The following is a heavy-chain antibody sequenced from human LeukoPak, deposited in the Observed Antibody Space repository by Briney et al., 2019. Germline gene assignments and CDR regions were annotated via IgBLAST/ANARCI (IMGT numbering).Heavy chain of an antibody. CDR1: GGSFSGYY. Sequence: SETLSLTCAVYGGSFSGYYWSWIRQPPGKGLEWSGEINHSGSTNYNPSLKSRVTISVDTSKNQFSLKLSSVTAADTAVYYCARDHFRYFDWLLSGPVACNWFDLWGQGTLVTVSS. CDR3: ARDHFRYFDWLLSGPVACNWFDL. J-gene: IGHJ5*02. D-gene: IGHD3-9*01. V-gene: IGHV4-34*01. CDR2: INHSGST.